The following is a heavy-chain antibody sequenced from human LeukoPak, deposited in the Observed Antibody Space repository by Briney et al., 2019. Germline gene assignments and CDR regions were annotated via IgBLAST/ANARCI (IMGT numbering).Heavy chain of an antibody. D-gene: IGHD2-21*02. CDR2: IYTSGST. CDR1: GGSISSGSYH. Sequence: SRTLSLTCTVSGGSISSGSYHWSWIRQPAGKGLEWIGRIYTSGSTNYNPSLKSRVTISVDTSKNQFSLKLSSVTAADTAVYYCAREGGGYCGGDCYSYYFDYWGQGTLVTVSS. V-gene: IGHV4-61*02. J-gene: IGHJ4*02. CDR3: AREGGGYCGGDCYSYYFDY.